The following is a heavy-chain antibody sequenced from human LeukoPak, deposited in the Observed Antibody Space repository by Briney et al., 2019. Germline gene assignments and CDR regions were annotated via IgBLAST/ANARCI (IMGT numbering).Heavy chain of an antibody. V-gene: IGHV3-7*04. CDR3: GRDVGAFDY. CDR1: GFSFSTYW. J-gene: IGHJ4*02. CDR2: IKQDGSEK. Sequence: GGSLRLSCAASGFSFSTYWMTWVRQAPGKGLKWVANIKQDGSEKYYVDSVKGRFTISRDNAKNSLYLQMNSLRAEDTAVYYCGRDVGAFDYWGQGTLVTVSS. D-gene: IGHD3-3*01.